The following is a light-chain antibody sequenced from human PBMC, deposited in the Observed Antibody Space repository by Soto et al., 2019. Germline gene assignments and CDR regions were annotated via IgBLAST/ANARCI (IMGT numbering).Light chain of an antibody. V-gene: IGLV1-40*01. J-gene: IGLJ2*01. CDR2: DNS. CDR3: QSYDSSLSGSV. CDR1: SSNIGAGYD. Sequence: QAVVTQPPSVSGAPGQRVTISCTGSSSNIGAGYDVHWYQQLPGTAPKLLIYDNSTRPSGVPDRFSGSKSGTSASLAITGLQAEDEADYYCQSYDSSLSGSVFGGGTQLTVL.